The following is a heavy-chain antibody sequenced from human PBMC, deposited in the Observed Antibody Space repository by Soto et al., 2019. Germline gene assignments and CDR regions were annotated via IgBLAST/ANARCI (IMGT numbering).Heavy chain of an antibody. CDR2: IYSGGNT. CDR3: TRRPGS. V-gene: IGHV3-66*01. Sequence: EVQLVESGGGLVQPGESLRLSCAASGFTVSNNYMSWVRQAPGKGLEWVSFIYSGGNTYYADSVKGRFTISRDKSKNTLYLQMNNLRGEDTAVYYCTRRPGSWGQGTLVTVSS. J-gene: IGHJ5*02. D-gene: IGHD7-27*01. CDR1: GFTVSNNY.